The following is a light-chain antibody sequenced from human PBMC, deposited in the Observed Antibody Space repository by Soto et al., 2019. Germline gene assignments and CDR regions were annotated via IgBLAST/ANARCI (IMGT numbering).Light chain of an antibody. J-gene: IGLJ3*02. CDR1: SSDVGGYNY. CDR3: RSYTSSSARV. Sequence: QSALTQPASVSGTPGQSITISCTGTSSDVGGYNYVSWYQQHPGKAPKLMIYEVSNRPSGVSKRFSGSKSGNTASLTISGLQADDEADYYCRSYTSSSARVFGGGTKLTVL. CDR2: EVS. V-gene: IGLV2-14*01.